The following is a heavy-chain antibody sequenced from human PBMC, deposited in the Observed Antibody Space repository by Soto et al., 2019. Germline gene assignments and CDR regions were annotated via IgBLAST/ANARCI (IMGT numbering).Heavy chain of an antibody. CDR2: ISSSSSTI. V-gene: IGHV3-48*01. CDR3: ARGRGAVACLFDY. J-gene: IGHJ4*02. D-gene: IGHD6-19*01. Sequence: EVQLVESGGGLVQPGGSLRLSCAASGFTFSSYSMNWVRQAPGKGLEWVSYISSSSSTIYYADSVKGRFTISRDNAKNSLYLQMNSLRAEDTAVYYCARGRGAVACLFDYWGQGTLVTVSS. CDR1: GFTFSSYS.